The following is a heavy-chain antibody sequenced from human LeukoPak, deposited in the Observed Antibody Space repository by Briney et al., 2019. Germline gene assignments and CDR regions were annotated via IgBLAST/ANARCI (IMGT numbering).Heavy chain of an antibody. CDR1: GGTFSSYA. CDR2: IIPIFGIA. CDR3: ARDTGYSSGWYNY. Sequence: SVKVSCKASGGTFSSYAISWVRQAPGQGLEWMGRIIPIFGIANYAQKFQGRVTITAGKSTSTAYMELSSLRSEDTAVYYCARDTGYSSGWYNYWGQGTLVTVSS. V-gene: IGHV1-69*04. D-gene: IGHD6-19*01. J-gene: IGHJ4*02.